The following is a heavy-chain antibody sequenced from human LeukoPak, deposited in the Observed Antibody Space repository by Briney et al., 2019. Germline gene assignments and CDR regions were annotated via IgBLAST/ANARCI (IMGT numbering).Heavy chain of an antibody. CDR3: AKERASSYDTDDYSFDLDY. V-gene: IGHV3-33*03. J-gene: IGHJ4*02. CDR1: GFTFTMFG. Sequence: PGGSLRLSCAPSGFTFTMFGMYWVRQAPGKGLEWVATVCYDGSKTYYADSVKGRFTISRDNSNGTLSLQMNSLRAEDTAVYYCAKERASSYDTDDYSFDLDYWGQGIVVTVSS. D-gene: IGHD3-16*01. CDR2: VCYDGSKT.